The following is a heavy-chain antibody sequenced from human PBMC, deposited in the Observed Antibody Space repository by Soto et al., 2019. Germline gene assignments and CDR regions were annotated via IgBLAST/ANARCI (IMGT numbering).Heavy chain of an antibody. J-gene: IGHJ3*02. V-gene: IGHV3-53*01. Sequence: GGSLRLSCAASGFTVSSNYMSWVRQAPGRGLEWVSVIYSGGSTYYADSVKGRFTISRDNSKNTLYLQMNSLRAEDTAVYYCANTMGANVAFDIWGQGTMVTVSS. CDR1: GFTVSSNY. CDR2: IYSGGST. D-gene: IGHD1-26*01. CDR3: ANTMGANVAFDI.